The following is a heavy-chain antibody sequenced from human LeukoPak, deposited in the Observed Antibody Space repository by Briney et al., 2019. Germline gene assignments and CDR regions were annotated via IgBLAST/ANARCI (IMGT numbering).Heavy chain of an antibody. Sequence: GESLRLSCPASGFTFSSYCMHWVRQAPGKGLEWVAVISYDGSNKYYADSVKGRFTISRDNSKNTLYLQMNSLRAEDTAVYYCAKAATQAVAGSAFYYWGQGTLVTVSS. CDR2: ISYDGSNK. V-gene: IGHV3-30*18. CDR1: GFTFSSYC. CDR3: AKAATQAVAGSAFYY. D-gene: IGHD6-19*01. J-gene: IGHJ4*02.